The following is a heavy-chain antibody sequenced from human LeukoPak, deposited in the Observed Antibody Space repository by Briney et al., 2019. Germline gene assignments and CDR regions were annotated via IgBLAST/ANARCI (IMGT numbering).Heavy chain of an antibody. CDR2: IKQDGSEK. CDR1: GFSLSSYW. V-gene: IGHV3-7*01. CDR3: ARLQYGFDY. Sequence: PGGSLRLSCAVSGFSLSSYWMSWLRQAQGKELEWVANIKQDGSEKYYVDSVKGRFTISRDNAKNSLYLQMNSLRAEDTAVYYCARLQYGFDYWGQGTLVTVSS. J-gene: IGHJ4*02. D-gene: IGHD2-2*01.